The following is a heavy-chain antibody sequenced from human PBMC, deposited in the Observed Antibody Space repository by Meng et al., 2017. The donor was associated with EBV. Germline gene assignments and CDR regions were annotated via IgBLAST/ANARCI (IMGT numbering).Heavy chain of an antibody. CDR1: GGTFSSYA. CDR3: ARAEIAAAGRLDY. Sequence: QLQLAESGGEVRKPGSSGKVSCQASGGTFSSYAISWVRQAPGQGLEWMGGIIPIFGTANYAQKFQGRVTITADKSTSTAYMELSSLRSEDTAVYYCARAEIAAAGRLDYWGQGTLVTVSS. V-gene: IGHV1-69*06. D-gene: IGHD6-13*01. CDR2: IIPIFGTA. J-gene: IGHJ4*02.